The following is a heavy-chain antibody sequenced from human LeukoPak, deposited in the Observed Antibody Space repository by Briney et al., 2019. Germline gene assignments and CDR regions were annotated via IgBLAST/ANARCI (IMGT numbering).Heavy chain of an antibody. V-gene: IGHV3-23*01. Sequence: PGGSLRLSCAASGFTFRTYAMSWVRQAPGKGLEWVSGINDSGDGTYYADSVKGRFTISRDNSKNAMYLQMNSLRAEDTAIFYCARVVNSTSWFIDYWGQGTLVTVSS. J-gene: IGHJ4*02. CDR3: ARVVNSTSWFIDY. CDR1: GFTFRTYA. D-gene: IGHD6-13*01. CDR2: INDSGDGT.